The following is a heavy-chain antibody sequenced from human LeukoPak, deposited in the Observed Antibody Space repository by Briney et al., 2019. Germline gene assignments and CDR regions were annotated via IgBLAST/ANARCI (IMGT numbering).Heavy chain of an antibody. CDR1: GGSFSGYY. D-gene: IGHD3-22*01. CDR2: INHSGST. J-gene: IGHJ4*02. V-gene: IGHV4-34*01. Sequence: SETLSLTCAVYGGSFSGYYWSWIRQPPGKGLEWIGEINHSGSTNYNPSLKSRVTISVDRSKSQFSLKLSSVTAADTAVYYCASAYYYDGSGAFDYWGQGTLVTVSS. CDR3: ASAYYYDGSGAFDY.